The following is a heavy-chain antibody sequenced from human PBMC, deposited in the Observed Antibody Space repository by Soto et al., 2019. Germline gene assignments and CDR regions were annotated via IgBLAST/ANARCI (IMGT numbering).Heavy chain of an antibody. D-gene: IGHD4-4*01. V-gene: IGHV1-3*01. CDR2: INADNGDT. CDR3: ARELQGLYYFDF. CDR1: GYTFTSYA. J-gene: IGHJ4*02. Sequence: ASVKVSCKTSGYTFTSYAIHWVRQAPGQRLEWMGWINADNGDTKYSQKFSGRVTITRDTSANTAFMELSSLRSEDTAMYYCARELQGLYYFDFWGQGTMVTVYS.